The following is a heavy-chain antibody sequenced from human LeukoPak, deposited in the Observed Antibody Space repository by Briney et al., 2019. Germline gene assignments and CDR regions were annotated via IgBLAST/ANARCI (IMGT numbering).Heavy chain of an antibody. V-gene: IGHV4-34*01. CDR3: ARVPLRFLEPFDY. D-gene: IGHD3-3*01. CDR2: INHSGGA. J-gene: IGHJ4*02. CDR1: GGSFIGYY. Sequence: SKTLSLTCAVYGGSFIGYYWSWIRQPPGKGLEWIGEINHSGGANYNPSLKSRVTISADTSKSQFSLKLGSVTAADTAVYYCARVPLRFLEPFDYWGQGTLVTVSS.